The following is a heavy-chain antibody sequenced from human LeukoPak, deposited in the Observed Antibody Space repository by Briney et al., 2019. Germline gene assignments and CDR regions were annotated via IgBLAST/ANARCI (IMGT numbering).Heavy chain of an antibody. Sequence: GRSLRLSCAASGFTFSSYAMHWVRQAPGKGLEWVAVISSDGNNKYYADSVKGRFTISRDNSKNTLYLQMNSLRAEDTAVYYCARDEYLWVVIQLGLFDYWGQGTLVTVSS. CDR2: ISSDGNNK. D-gene: IGHD2-2*01. CDR3: ARDEYLWVVIQLGLFDY. J-gene: IGHJ4*02. V-gene: IGHV3-30-3*01. CDR1: GFTFSSYA.